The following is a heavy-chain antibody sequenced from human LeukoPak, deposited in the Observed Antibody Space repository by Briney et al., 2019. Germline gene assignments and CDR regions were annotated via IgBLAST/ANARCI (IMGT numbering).Heavy chain of an antibody. CDR2: IYYSGIT. CDR1: GGSMNSYY. D-gene: IGHD5-24*01. V-gene: IGHV4-59*01. J-gene: IGHJ3*02. Sequence: KASETLSLTCTVSGGSMNSYYWSWIRQPPGKGLEWIGNIYYSGITNYNPSLKSRVTISVDTSKNQFSLKLTSVTAADTAVYYCARDRGDGYTNGIGAFDIWGQGTLVTVSS. CDR3: ARDRGDGYTNGIGAFDI.